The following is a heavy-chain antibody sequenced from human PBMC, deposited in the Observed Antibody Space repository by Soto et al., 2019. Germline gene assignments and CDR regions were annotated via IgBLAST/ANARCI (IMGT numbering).Heavy chain of an antibody. J-gene: IGHJ3*02. D-gene: IGHD6-19*01. V-gene: IGHV3-30-3*01. CDR2: ISYDGSNK. Sequence: QVQLVESGGGVVQPGRSLRLSCAASGFTFSSYAMHWVRQAPGKGLEWVAVISYDGSNKYYADSVKGRFTISRDNSKNTLYLQMNSLRAEDTAVYYCARDSSALSERDAFDIWGQGTMVTVSS. CDR3: ARDSSALSERDAFDI. CDR1: GFTFSSYA.